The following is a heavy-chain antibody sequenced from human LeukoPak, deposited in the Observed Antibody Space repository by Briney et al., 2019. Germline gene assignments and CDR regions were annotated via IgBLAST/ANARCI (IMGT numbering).Heavy chain of an antibody. CDR1: GFTFSSYG. CDR3: AKGLTIFGATLDY. J-gene: IGHJ4*02. CDR2: IRYDGSNK. Sequence: GGSLRLSCAASGFTFSSYGMHWVRQAPGKGLEWVAFIRYDGSNKYYADSVKGRFTISRDNSKNTLYLQMNSLRAEDTAVYYCAKGLTIFGATLDYWGQGTLVTVSS. D-gene: IGHD3-3*01. V-gene: IGHV3-30*02.